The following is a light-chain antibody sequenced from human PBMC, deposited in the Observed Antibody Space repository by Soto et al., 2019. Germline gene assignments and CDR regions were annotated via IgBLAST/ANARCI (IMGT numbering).Light chain of an antibody. CDR1: QGISNS. CDR3: QQYNNWPSLT. V-gene: IGKV3-15*01. Sequence: EIVMTQSPATVSVSPGERATLSCRASQGISNSLAWYQQKPGQAPRLLIYGVSTRATGIPARFSGSGSGTEFTLTISSLQSEDFAVYYCQQYNNWPSLTFGGGTKVDIK. CDR2: GVS. J-gene: IGKJ4*01.